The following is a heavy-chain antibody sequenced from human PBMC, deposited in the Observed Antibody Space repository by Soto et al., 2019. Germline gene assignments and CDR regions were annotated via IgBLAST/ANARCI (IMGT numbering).Heavy chain of an antibody. V-gene: IGHV4-39*01. Sequence: LSLTCTVSGGSISSSSYYWGWIRQPPGKGLEWIGSIYYSGSTYYNPSLKSRVTISVDTSKNQFSLKLSSVTAADTAVYYCASEPIRGLYCSSTSCFLDYWGQGTLVTVSS. CDR3: ASEPIRGLYCSSTSCFLDY. J-gene: IGHJ4*02. D-gene: IGHD2-2*01. CDR2: IYYSGST. CDR1: GGSISSSSYY.